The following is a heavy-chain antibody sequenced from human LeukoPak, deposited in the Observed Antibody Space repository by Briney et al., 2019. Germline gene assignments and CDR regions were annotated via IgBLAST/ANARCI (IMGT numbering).Heavy chain of an antibody. V-gene: IGHV4-4*07. Sequence: SETLSLTCAVYGGSFSGYYWSWIRQPAGKGLEWIGRIYNSGSTNYNPSLKSRVTISVDTSKNQFSLKLTSVTAADTAVYYCAKDMRMASFEHWGRGTQVTVSS. CDR1: GGSFSGYY. CDR2: IYNSGST. D-gene: IGHD5-24*01. CDR3: AKDMRMASFEH. J-gene: IGHJ4*02.